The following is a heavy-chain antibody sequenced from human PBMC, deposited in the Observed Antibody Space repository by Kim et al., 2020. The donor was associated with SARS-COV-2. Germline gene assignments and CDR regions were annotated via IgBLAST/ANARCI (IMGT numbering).Heavy chain of an antibody. CDR3: ARDLDYYGSGSADYFDY. CDR2: ISYDGSNK. V-gene: IGHV3-33*05. D-gene: IGHD3-10*01. Sequence: GGSLRLSCAASGFTFSSYGMHWVRQALGKGLEWVAVISYDGSNKYYADSVKGRFTISRDNSKNTLYLQMNSLRAEDTAVYYCARDLDYYGSGSADYFDYWGQGTLVTVSS. J-gene: IGHJ4*02. CDR1: GFTFSSYG.